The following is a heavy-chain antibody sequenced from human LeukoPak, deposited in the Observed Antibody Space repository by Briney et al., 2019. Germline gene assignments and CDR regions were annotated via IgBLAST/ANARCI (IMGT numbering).Heavy chain of an antibody. D-gene: IGHD3-10*01. CDR2: IYYSGST. Sequence: SETLSLTRTVSGGSISSYYWSWIRQPPGKGLEWIGYIYYSGSTNYNPSLKSRVTISVDKSKNQFSLKLSSVTAADTAVYYCARGVVQGENWFDPWGPGTLVTVSS. CDR1: GGSISSYY. J-gene: IGHJ5*02. CDR3: ARGVVQGENWFDP. V-gene: IGHV4-59*12.